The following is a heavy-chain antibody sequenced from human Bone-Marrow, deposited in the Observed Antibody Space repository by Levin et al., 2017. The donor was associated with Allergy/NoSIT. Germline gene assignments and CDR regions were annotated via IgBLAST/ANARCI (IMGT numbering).Heavy chain of an antibody. Sequence: PGGSLRLSCAASGFIFSSSAMSWVRQAPGKGLEWVSSISGSDDSTYYTDSVKGRLTISRDNSKNTIYLQMNSLRAADTAVYYCAKVRRGLDAFDIWGPGTMVTVSS. CDR2: ISGSDDST. V-gene: IGHV3-23*01. CDR1: GFIFSSSA. J-gene: IGHJ3*02. CDR3: AKVRRGLDAFDI. D-gene: IGHD3/OR15-3a*01.